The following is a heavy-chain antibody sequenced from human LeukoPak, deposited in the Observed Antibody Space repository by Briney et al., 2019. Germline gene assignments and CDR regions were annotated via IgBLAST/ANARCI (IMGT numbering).Heavy chain of an antibody. CDR1: GFTFSSYG. V-gene: IGHV3-30*02. CDR2: MRYDGSDE. Sequence: GSLRLSCAASGFTFSSYGMHWVRPAPGKGLGWVAFMRYDGSDEHYADSVQGRFTISRDNSYNTLDLQMNSLRAEDTALYYCARDLGLSVGATPFDFWGQGTLVTVSS. D-gene: IGHD1-26*01. J-gene: IGHJ4*02. CDR3: ARDLGLSVGATPFDF.